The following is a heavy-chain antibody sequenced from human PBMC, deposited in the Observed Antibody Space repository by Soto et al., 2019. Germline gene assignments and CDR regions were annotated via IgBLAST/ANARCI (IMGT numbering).Heavy chain of an antibody. CDR1: GFTFSSYG. CDR3: AKDRVYYYDSSGYSYYYYGMDV. CDR2: ISYDGSNK. J-gene: IGHJ6*02. V-gene: IGHV3-30*18. Sequence: GGSLRLSCAASGFTFSSYGMHWVRQAPGKGLEWVAVISYDGSNKYYADSVKGRSTISRDNSKNTLYLQMNSLRAEDTAVYYCAKDRVYYYDSSGYSYYYYGMDVWGQGTTVTVSS. D-gene: IGHD3-22*01.